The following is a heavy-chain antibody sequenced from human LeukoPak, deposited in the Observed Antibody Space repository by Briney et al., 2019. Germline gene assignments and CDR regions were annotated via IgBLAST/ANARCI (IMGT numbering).Heavy chain of an antibody. J-gene: IGHJ4*02. CDR1: GFTFDDYG. CDR3: AKGLTGDDDY. Sequence: AGGSLRLSCAASGFTFDDYGMSWVRQAPGKGLEWVSAISGSGGSTYYADSVKGRFTISRDNSKNTLYLQMNSLRAEDTAVYYCAKGLTGDDDYWGQGTLVTVSS. D-gene: IGHD7-27*01. V-gene: IGHV3-23*01. CDR2: ISGSGGST.